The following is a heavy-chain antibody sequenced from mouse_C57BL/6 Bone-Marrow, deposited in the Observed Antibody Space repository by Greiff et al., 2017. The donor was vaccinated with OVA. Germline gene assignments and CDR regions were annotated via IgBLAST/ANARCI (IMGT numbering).Heavy chain of an antibody. V-gene: IGHV14-4*01. CDR2: IDPENGDT. CDR3: TRVFYDCDDGCAY. J-gene: IGHJ3*01. D-gene: IGHD2-4*01. Sequence: VQLQQSGAELVRPGASVKLSCTASGYTFTDDYMHWVKQRPEQGLEWIGLIDPENGDTDYASKFQGKATLTVDTSSNTAYLQLSSLTSEDTAVYYCTRVFYDCDDGCAYWGQGTLVTVSA. CDR1: GYTFTDDY.